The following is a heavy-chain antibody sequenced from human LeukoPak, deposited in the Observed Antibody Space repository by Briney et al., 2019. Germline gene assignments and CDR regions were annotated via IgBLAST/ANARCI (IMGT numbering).Heavy chain of an antibody. J-gene: IGHJ5*02. CDR1: GFTFSSYA. V-gene: IGHV3-23*01. CDR2: ISGSGGST. CDR3: AKDPTVVVVAATPNWFDP. D-gene: IGHD2-15*01. Sequence: GGSLRLSCAASGFTFSSYAMSWVRQAPGKGLEWVSAISGSGGSTYYADPVKGRFTISRDNSKNTLYLQMNSLRAEDTAVYYCAKDPTVVVVAATPNWFDPWGQGTLVTVSS.